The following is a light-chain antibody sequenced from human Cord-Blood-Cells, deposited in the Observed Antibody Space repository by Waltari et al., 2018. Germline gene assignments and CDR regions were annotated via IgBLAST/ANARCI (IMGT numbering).Light chain of an antibody. Sequence: AIPLTQYPSSMPASVGDRVTITCWASHGISSALAWYQQKPGEAPKLLIYDASSLERGVPSRFCGSGSGTCFTRTICSLQPEYFATYYCQQFNNYPWTFGQGTKVEIK. CDR3: QQFNNYPWT. J-gene: IGKJ1*01. CDR2: DAS. V-gene: IGKV1D-13*01. CDR1: HGISSA.